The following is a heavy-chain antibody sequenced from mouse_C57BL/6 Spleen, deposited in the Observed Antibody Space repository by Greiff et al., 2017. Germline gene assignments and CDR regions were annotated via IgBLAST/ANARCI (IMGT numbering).Heavy chain of an antibody. Sequence: EVKLMESGGGLVKPGGSLKLSCAASGFTFSDYGMHWVRQAPEKGLELVAYISSGSSTIYYADPVKGRFTISRDNTKNTLFLQMTSLRSEDTAMYYGERRVVTTGTWYFDGWGTGTTVTVSS. CDR3: ERRVVTTGTWYFDG. D-gene: IGHD2-2*01. J-gene: IGHJ1*03. V-gene: IGHV5-17*01. CDR1: GFTFSDYG. CDR2: ISSGSSTI.